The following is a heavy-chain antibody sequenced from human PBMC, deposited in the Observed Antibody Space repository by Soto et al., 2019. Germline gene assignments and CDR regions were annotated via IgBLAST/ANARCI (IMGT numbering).Heavy chain of an antibody. CDR2: ISSNGVGK. V-gene: IGHV3-64*01. J-gene: IGHJ6*03. CDR3: ARRARPDFYYMDV. CDR1: GFTFSGYA. D-gene: IGHD6-6*01. Sequence: EVQLAESGGGLAQPGRSLRLSCAASGFTFSGYAMDWVRQAPGKGLEYVSGISSNGVGKYYANSVQGRFTISRDNSKNTVYLQMGSLRPEDMAVYYCARRARPDFYYMDVWGKGTTVTVSS.